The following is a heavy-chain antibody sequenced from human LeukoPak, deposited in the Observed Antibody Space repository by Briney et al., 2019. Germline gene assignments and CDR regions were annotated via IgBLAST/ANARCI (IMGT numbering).Heavy chain of an antibody. CDR1: GFTVGSFA. V-gene: IGHV3-23*01. J-gene: IGHJ4*02. D-gene: IGHD1-14*01. CDR3: AKDLATNRFTAYDY. CDR2: FSLTGDRT. Sequence: GGSLRLSCAASGFTVGSFAMSWVRQAPGKGLEWVSGFSLTGDRTYYTDSVKGRFTISRDNSKNTLFLQMNRLRADDTAIYYCAKDLATNRFTAYDYWGQGTLVTVSS.